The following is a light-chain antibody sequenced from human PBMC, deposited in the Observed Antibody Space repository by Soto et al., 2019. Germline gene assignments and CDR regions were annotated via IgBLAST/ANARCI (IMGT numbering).Light chain of an antibody. V-gene: IGLV1-44*01. J-gene: IGLJ2*01. CDR2: ANS. CDR1: SSNIGSNT. CDR3: AAWDDSLNGVV. Sequence: HSALTQPPSASGTPGQGGTISCSGSSSNIGSNTVDWYQHLPGTAPKLLIYANSQRPSGVPDRFSGSKSGTSASLAISGLQSEDEADYYCAAWDDSLNGVVFGGGTKVTVL.